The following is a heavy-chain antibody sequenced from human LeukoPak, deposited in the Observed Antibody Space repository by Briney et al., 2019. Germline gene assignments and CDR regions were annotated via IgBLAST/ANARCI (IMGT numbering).Heavy chain of an antibody. J-gene: IGHJ4*02. CDR1: GFTFSDYW. V-gene: IGHV3-7*01. CDR2: IKHDGSEK. D-gene: IGHD1-1*01. Sequence: GGSLRLSCAAPGFTFSDYWMTWVRQAPGKGLEWVANIKHDGSEKYYVDSVKGRFTISRDNAKNSLYLQMNSLRAEDTAVYYCATSTNRLYDYWGQGTLVTVSS. CDR3: ATSTNRLYDY.